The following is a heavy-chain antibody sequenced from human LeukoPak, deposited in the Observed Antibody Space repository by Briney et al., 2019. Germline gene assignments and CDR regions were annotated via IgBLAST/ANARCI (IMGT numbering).Heavy chain of an antibody. V-gene: IGHV3-15*01. J-gene: IGHJ6*03. CDR2: IKSKTDGGTT. D-gene: IGHD6-13*01. CDR3: TTGYSSSWYVPYYYYYMDV. Sequence: GGSPRLSGAASGFTFSNAWRSWVRQAPGKGLEWVGRIKSKTDGGTTDYAAPVKGRFTISRDDSKNTLYLQMNSLKTEDTAVYYCTTGYSSSWYVPYYYYYMDVWGKGTTVTVSS. CDR1: GFTFSNAW.